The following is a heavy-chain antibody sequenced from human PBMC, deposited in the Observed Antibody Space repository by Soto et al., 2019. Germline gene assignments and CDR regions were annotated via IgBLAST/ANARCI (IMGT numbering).Heavy chain of an antibody. CDR1: GFTFSDYY. V-gene: IGHV3-11*04. Sequence: GGSLRLSXAASGFTFSDYYMSWFRQAPGKGLEWVSYISGSGSTIHDADSVKGRFTISRDNAKNSLYLQMNSLRDEDTAVYYCARLGSIAAAGTPDYWGQGTLVTVSS. CDR2: ISGSGSTI. D-gene: IGHD6-13*01. J-gene: IGHJ4*02. CDR3: ARLGSIAAAGTPDY.